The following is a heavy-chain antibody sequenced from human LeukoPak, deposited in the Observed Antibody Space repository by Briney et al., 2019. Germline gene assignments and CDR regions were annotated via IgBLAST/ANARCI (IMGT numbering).Heavy chain of an antibody. CDR2: IYPGDSDT. D-gene: IGHD3-22*01. Sequence: GESLKISCKRSGYSFTSYWIGWVRQMPGKGLEWMGIIYPGDSDTRYSPSFQGQVTISADKSISTAYLQWSSLKASDTAMYYCARLIYYDSSGYYPPGSIDYWGQGTLVTVSS. J-gene: IGHJ4*02. CDR3: ARLIYYDSSGYYPPGSIDY. CDR1: GYSFTSYW. V-gene: IGHV5-51*01.